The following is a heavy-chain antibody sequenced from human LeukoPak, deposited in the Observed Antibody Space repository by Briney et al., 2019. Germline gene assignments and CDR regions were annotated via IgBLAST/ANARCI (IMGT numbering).Heavy chain of an antibody. CDR3: AKGGWLDD. Sequence: PGGSLRLSCAASGFNFNKYDMTWARQAPGKGLEWVSTITDRSDKTYYTDSVKGRFVTSRDNSKDTLYLQMNSLRAEDTALYYCAKGGWLDDLGQGALVTVSS. D-gene: IGHD6-19*01. CDR2: ITDRSDKT. V-gene: IGHV3-23*01. CDR1: GFNFNKYD. J-gene: IGHJ4*02.